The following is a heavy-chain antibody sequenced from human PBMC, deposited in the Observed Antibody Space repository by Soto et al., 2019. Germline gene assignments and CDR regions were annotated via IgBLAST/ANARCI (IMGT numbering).Heavy chain of an antibody. CDR2: ISYDGSNK. Sequence: GGSLRLSCAASGFTFSSYGMHWVRQAPGKGLEWVAVISYDGSNKYYADSVKGRFTISRDNSKNTLYLQMNSLRAEDTAVYYCAKDLGSPGDYWGQGTLFTVSS. V-gene: IGHV3-30*18. CDR1: GFTFSSYG. CDR3: AKDLGSPGDY. D-gene: IGHD7-27*01. J-gene: IGHJ4*02.